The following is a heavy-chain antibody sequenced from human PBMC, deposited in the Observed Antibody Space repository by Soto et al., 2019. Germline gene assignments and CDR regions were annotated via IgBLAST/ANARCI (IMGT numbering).Heavy chain of an antibody. D-gene: IGHD5-18*01. Sequence: EVQLVESGGGLVQPGGSLRLSCAASGFTFSSYSMNWVRQAPGKGLEWVSYISSSSSTIYYADSVKGRFTISRDNAKNSLYLQMNSLRDEDTAVYYCARDEGYSYGYHWYFNLWGRGTLVTVSS. J-gene: IGHJ2*01. CDR3: ARDEGYSYGYHWYFNL. V-gene: IGHV3-48*02. CDR1: GFTFSSYS. CDR2: ISSSSSTI.